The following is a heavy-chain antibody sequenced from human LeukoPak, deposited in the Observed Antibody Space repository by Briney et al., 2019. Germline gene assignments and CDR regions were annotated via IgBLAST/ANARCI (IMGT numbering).Heavy chain of an antibody. CDR2: IYSGGST. J-gene: IGHJ6*02. CDR1: GFIFSTYW. V-gene: IGHV3-53*01. CDR3: ARVSRSSGWYAGGEVGMDV. D-gene: IGHD6-19*01. Sequence: QPGGSLRLSCVASGFIFSTYWMHWVRQAPGKGLEWVSVIYSGGSTYYADSVKGRFTISRDNSKNTLYLQMNSLRAEDTAVYYCARVSRSSGWYAGGEVGMDVWGQGTTVTVSS.